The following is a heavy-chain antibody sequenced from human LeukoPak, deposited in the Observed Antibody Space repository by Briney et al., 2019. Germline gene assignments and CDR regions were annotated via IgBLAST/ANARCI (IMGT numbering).Heavy chain of an antibody. Sequence: GGSLRLPCTASGFTFSTYSMNWVRQAPGKGLEWVSYISSSSSTIYYADSVKGRFTISRDNAKNSLYLQMNSLRAEDTAVYYCAKDGITIFGVVTLAFYYGMDVWGQGTTVTVSS. CDR2: ISSSSSTI. CDR3: AKDGITIFGVVTLAFYYGMDV. D-gene: IGHD3-3*01. CDR1: GFTFSTYS. V-gene: IGHV3-48*01. J-gene: IGHJ6*02.